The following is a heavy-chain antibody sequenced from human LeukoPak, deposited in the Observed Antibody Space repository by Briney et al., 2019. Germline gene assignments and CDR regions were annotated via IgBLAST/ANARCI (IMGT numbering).Heavy chain of an antibody. CDR2: IYYSGST. D-gene: IGHD3-22*01. J-gene: IGHJ5*02. CDR3: ASQPRSGYYYWFDP. V-gene: IGHV4-39*01. CDR1: GGSTSISSYY. Sequence: SETLSLTCTVSGGSTSISSYYWGWTRQPPGKGLEWIGSIYYSGSTYYNPSLKSRVTISVDTSKNQFSLKLSSVTAADTAVYYCASQPRSGYYYWFDPWGQGTLVTVSS.